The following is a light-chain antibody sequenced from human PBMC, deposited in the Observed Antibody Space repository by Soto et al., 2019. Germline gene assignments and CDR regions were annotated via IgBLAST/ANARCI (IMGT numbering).Light chain of an antibody. CDR1: QSVSSSY. J-gene: IGKJ4*01. V-gene: IGKV3-20*01. CDR2: GAS. Sequence: VLTQSPGTLSLSPGERATLSCRASQSVSSSYLAWYQQKPGQAPRLLIYGASSRATGIPDRFSGSGSGTDFALTISRLEPEDFAVYYCQQYGSSPLTFGGGTKVEIK. CDR3: QQYGSSPLT.